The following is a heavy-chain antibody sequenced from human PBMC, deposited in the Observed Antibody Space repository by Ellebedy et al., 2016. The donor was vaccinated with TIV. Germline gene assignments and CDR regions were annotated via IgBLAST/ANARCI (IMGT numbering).Heavy chain of an antibody. D-gene: IGHD2-21*02. V-gene: IGHV3-7*01. CDR3: ARDNSAYCGGDCYSGAFDI. Sequence: GESLKISCAASGFTFSSYWMSWVRQAPGKGLEWVASIKQEGYKKRYVDSVEGRFTISRDNSKNTLYLQMNSLRAEDTAVYYCARDNSAYCGGDCYSGAFDIWGQGTMVTVSS. CDR1: GFTFSSYW. J-gene: IGHJ3*02. CDR2: IKQEGYKK.